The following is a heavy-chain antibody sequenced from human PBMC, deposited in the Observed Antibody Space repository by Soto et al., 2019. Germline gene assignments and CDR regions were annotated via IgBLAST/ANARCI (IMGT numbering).Heavy chain of an antibody. V-gene: IGHV1-46*01. CDR3: ARDTENQYYDFWSGFYPYYYYMDV. J-gene: IGHJ6*03. Sequence: ASVKVSCKASGYIFINYYIHWVRQAPGQGLEWIGIINPNGGSTNYAQKFRGRVTMARDTSTSTAYMELRSLRSDDTAVYYCARDTENQYYDFWSGFYPYYYYMDVWGKGTTVTVSS. CDR1: GYIFINYY. CDR2: INPNGGST. D-gene: IGHD3-3*01.